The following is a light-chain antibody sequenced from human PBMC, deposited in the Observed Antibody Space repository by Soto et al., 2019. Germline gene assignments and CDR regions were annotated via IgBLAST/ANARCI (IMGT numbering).Light chain of an antibody. CDR3: QQHNQWPIT. Sequence: EIVLTQSPGTLSVSPGAPASLSCRASQSAGNFLAWYQQKPGQAPRLLIYYISTRATGIPARFSGSGSGTEFTLTINSLQSEDSAVYYCQQHNQWPITFGQGTRLEIK. CDR2: YIS. CDR1: QSAGNF. V-gene: IGKV3D-15*01. J-gene: IGKJ5*01.